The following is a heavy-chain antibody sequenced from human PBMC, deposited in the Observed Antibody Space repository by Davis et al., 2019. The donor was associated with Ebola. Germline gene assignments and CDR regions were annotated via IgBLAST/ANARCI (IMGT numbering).Heavy chain of an antibody. D-gene: IGHD1-26*01. Sequence: SVKVSCKASGYTFTSYAISWVRQAPGQGLEWMGGIIPIFGTANYAQKFQGRVTITADESTSTAYMELSSLRSEDTAVYYCARDSGSYNGFDYWGQGTLVTVSS. V-gene: IGHV1-69*13. CDR3: ARDSGSYNGFDY. CDR1: GYTFTSYA. CDR2: IIPIFGTA. J-gene: IGHJ4*02.